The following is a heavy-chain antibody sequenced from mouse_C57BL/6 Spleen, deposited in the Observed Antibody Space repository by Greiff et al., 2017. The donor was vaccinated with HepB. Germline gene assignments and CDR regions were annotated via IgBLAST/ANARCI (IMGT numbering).Heavy chain of an antibody. Sequence: VQGVESGPELVKPGASVKISCKASGYAFSSSWMNWVKQRPGKGLEWIGRIYPGDGDTNYNGKFKGKATLTADKSSSTAYMQLSSLTSEDSAVYFCAREDYYSLDYWGQGTTLTVSS. CDR3: AREDYYSLDY. CDR2: IYPGDGDT. V-gene: IGHV1-82*01. J-gene: IGHJ2*01. CDR1: GYAFSSSW. D-gene: IGHD2-12*01.